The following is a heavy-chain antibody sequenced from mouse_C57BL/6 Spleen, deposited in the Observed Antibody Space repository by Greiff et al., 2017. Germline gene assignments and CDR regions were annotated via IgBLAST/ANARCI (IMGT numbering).Heavy chain of an antibody. CDR2: IWTGGGT. J-gene: IGHJ4*01. Sequence: VKLVESGPGLVAPSQSLSITCTVSGFSLTSYAISWVRQPPGKGLEWLGVIWTGGGTNYNSALKSRLSISKDNSKSQVFLKMNSLQTDDTARYYCARLDSSGYEAMDYWGQGTSVTVSS. D-gene: IGHD3-2*02. CDR3: ARLDSSGYEAMDY. CDR1: GFSLTSYA. V-gene: IGHV2-9-1*01.